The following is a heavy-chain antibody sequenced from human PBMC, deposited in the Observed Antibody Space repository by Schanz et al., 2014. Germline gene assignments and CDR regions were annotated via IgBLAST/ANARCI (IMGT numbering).Heavy chain of an antibody. CDR1: EYTFVGYY. CDR3: ARVYRWQHILGHFDS. V-gene: IGHV1-2*02. Sequence: QVQLVQSGPEVKKPGASVRVSCQASEYTFVGYYIHWLRQAPGQGLEWMGWINPDSGDTNYVQNFQGRVTMTRDTSITTAYMDLSRLTSDDTAVYYCARVYRWQHILGHFDSWGQGSLVTVSS. CDR2: INPDSGDT. J-gene: IGHJ4*02. D-gene: IGHD6-13*01.